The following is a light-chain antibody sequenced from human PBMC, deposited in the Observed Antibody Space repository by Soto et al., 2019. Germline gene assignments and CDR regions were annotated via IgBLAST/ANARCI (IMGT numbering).Light chain of an antibody. Sequence: DIQMTQSPSTLSTSVGARVTITCRASQSVSYWLVWYQQKPGKGPNLLIYDASILASGVPSRFSGGGFGTEFTLNISCLQPDDSAIYYCQQYNTYSYTFGPGTKVEIK. CDR2: DAS. CDR1: QSVSYW. V-gene: IGKV1-5*01. J-gene: IGKJ2*01. CDR3: QQYNTYSYT.